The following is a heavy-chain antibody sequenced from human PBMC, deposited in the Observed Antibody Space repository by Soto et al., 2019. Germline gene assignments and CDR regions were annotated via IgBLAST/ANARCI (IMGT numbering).Heavy chain of an antibody. CDR2: IYGDDGST. CDR1: GYILSSYG. CDR3: ARRTLGSSIGIGDY. J-gene: IGHJ4*02. Sequence: QVQLVQSGGEVKKPGASVKVSCKASGYILSSYGISWVRQAPGQGLEWMGCIYGDDGSTDYAQNLLGRVTVTTDTSTSTAYMELRDLRSDDTAVYYCARRTLGSSIGIGDYWGQGVLGTVSS. D-gene: IGHD1-1*01. V-gene: IGHV1-18*01.